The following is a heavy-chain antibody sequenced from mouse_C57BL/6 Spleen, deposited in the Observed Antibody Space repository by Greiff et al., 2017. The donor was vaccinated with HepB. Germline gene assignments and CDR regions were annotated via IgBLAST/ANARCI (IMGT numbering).Heavy chain of an antibody. V-gene: IGHV1-54*01. J-gene: IGHJ3*01. CDR3: ARDDYDERFAY. CDR1: GYAFTNYL. Sequence: VQLKQSGAELVRPGTSVKVSCKASGYAFTNYLIEWVKQRPGQGLEWIGVINPGSGGTNYNEKFKGKATLTADKSSSTAYKQLSSLTSEDSAVYFCARDDYDERFAYWGQGTLVTVSA. D-gene: IGHD2-4*01. CDR2: INPGSGGT.